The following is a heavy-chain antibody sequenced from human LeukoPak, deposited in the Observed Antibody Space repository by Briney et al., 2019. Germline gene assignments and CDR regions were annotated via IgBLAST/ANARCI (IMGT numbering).Heavy chain of an antibody. J-gene: IGHJ6*02. CDR2: IYYSGST. V-gene: IGHV4-59*01. Sequence: SETLSLTCTVSGGSISSYYWSWIRQPPGKGLEWIGYIYYSGSTNYNPSLKSRVTISVDTSKNQFSLKLSSVTAADTAVYYCARGYSGNYSSYYYYGMDVWGQGTTVTVSS. CDR3: ARGYSGNYSSYYYYGMDV. D-gene: IGHD1-26*01. CDR1: GGSISSYY.